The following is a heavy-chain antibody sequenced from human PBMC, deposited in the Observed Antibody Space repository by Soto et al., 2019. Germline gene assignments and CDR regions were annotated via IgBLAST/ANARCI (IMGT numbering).Heavy chain of an antibody. CDR2: IIPILDIA. CDR1: GGTKNTYP. V-gene: IGHV1-69*04. CDR3: ARDRLRGYGSSGFYS. D-gene: IGHD3-22*01. Sequence: SVKVSCKTSGGTKNTYPISWVRQANGQGLEWMGTIIPILDIANYAQKFQGRVTITADKSTSTAYMELSSLRSDDTAIYYCARDRLRGYGSSGFYSWGQGTMVTVSS. J-gene: IGHJ4*02.